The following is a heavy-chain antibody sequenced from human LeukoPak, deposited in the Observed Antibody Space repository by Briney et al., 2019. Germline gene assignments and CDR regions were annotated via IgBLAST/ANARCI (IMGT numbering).Heavy chain of an antibody. CDR3: ARSMYCGGDCYYYFDY. CDR2: INSDGTII. Sequence: SGGSLRLSCAASGFTFSSYWMHWVRQAPGKARVWVSRINSDGTIIGYADSVKGRFTISRDNAKNTLYLQMNSLRADDTAVYYCARSMYCGGDCYYYFDYWGQGTLVTVAS. J-gene: IGHJ4*02. CDR1: GFTFSSYW. V-gene: IGHV3-74*01. D-gene: IGHD2-21*02.